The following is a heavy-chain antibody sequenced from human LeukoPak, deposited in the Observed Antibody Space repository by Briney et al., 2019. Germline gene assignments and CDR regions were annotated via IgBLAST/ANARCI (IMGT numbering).Heavy chain of an antibody. CDR1: GGSFSGYY. CDR3: ARGRGYCSSTSCYNCYYYMDV. D-gene: IGHD2-2*02. V-gene: IGHV4-34*01. J-gene: IGHJ6*03. Sequence: SETLSLTCAVYGGSFSGYYWSWIRQPPGKGLEWIGEINHSGSTNYNPSLKSRVTISVDTSKNQFSLKLSSVTAADTAVYYCARGRGYCSSTSCYNCYYYMDVWGKGTTVTVSS. CDR2: INHSGST.